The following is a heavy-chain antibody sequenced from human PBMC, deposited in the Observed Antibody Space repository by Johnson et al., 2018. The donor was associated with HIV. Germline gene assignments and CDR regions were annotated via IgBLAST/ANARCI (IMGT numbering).Heavy chain of an antibody. D-gene: IGHD1-7*01. CDR2: TTDKLNSYTT. CDR1: GFTFSDYY. V-gene: IGHV3-72*01. CDR3: ARENYRRRDAFDV. Sequence: VQLVESGGGLVQPGGSLRLSCVVSGFTFSDYYMDWVRQAPGKGLEWVGRTTDKLNSYTTKYAASVKGRFTISRDDSTKSLYLQINSLRTEDTAVYYCARENYRRRDAFDVWGQGTVVIVSS. J-gene: IGHJ3*01.